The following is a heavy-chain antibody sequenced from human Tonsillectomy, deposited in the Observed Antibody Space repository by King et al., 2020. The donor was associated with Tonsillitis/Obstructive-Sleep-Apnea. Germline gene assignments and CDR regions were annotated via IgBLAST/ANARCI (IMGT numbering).Heavy chain of an antibody. CDR3: ARDDLMTTVFEDYYYYMDV. J-gene: IGHJ6*03. CDR2: ISYDGSNK. Sequence: VQLVESGGGVVQPGRSLRLSCAASGFTFSSYAMHWVRQAPGKGLEWGAVISYDGSNKYYADSGKGRFTISRDNSKNTLYLQMNSLRTEDTAVYYCARDDLMTTVFEDYYYYMDVWGKGTTVTVSS. V-gene: IGHV3-30*01. CDR1: GFTFSSYA. D-gene: IGHD4-11*01.